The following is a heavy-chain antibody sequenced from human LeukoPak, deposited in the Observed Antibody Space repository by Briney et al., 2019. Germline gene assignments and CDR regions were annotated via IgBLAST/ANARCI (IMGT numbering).Heavy chain of an antibody. V-gene: IGHV3-30*18. Sequence: GGSLRLSCAASGFTFSNYGMHWVRQAPGKGLEWVAVISHDGRTKYYADSVKGRFTISRDNSKNTLYLQMNSLRAEDTAVYYCAKDHDPDTAMVYYFDYWDQGTPVTVSS. D-gene: IGHD5-18*01. J-gene: IGHJ4*02. CDR3: AKDHDPDTAMVYYFDY. CDR1: GFTFSNYG. CDR2: ISHDGRTK.